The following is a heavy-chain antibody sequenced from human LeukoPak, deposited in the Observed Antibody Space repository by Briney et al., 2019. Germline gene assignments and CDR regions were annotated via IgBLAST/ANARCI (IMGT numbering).Heavy chain of an antibody. Sequence: ASVKVSCKASGYTFTGYYMHWVRQAPGQGLEWMGWINPNSGGTNYAQKFQGWVTMTRDTSISTAYMELSRLRSDDTAVYYCARGDSAPEKVYYYYGMDVWGQGTTVTVSS. D-gene: IGHD1-26*01. V-gene: IGHV1-2*04. CDR3: ARGDSAPEKVYYYYGMDV. J-gene: IGHJ6*02. CDR1: GYTFTGYY. CDR2: INPNSGGT.